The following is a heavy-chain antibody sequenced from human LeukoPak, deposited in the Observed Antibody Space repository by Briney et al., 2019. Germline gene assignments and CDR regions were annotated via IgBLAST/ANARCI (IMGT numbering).Heavy chain of an antibody. CDR1: GFTFSSYA. Sequence: PGGSLRLSCAASGFTFSSYAMHWVRQAPGKGLEWVAVISYDGSNKYYADSVKGRFTISRDNSKNTLYLQMNSLRAEDTAVYYCARGPPITRPGGPYYFDYWGQGTLVTVSS. J-gene: IGHJ4*02. CDR3: ARGPPITRPGGPYYFDY. V-gene: IGHV3-30-3*01. D-gene: IGHD1-20*01. CDR2: ISYDGSNK.